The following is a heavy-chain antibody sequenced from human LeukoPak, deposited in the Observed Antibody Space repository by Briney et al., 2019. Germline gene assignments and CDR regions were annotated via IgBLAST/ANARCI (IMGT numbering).Heavy chain of an antibody. V-gene: IGHV3-30-3*01. D-gene: IGHD1-1*01. CDR1: GFTFSSYA. CDR2: ISYDGSNK. Sequence: PGGSLRLSCAASGFTFSSYAMHWVRQAPGKGLEWVAVISYDGSNKYYADSVKGRFTISRDNSKNTLYLQMNSLRAEDTAVYYCAREQNAPIHAFDIWGQGTMVTVSS. J-gene: IGHJ3*02. CDR3: AREQNAPIHAFDI.